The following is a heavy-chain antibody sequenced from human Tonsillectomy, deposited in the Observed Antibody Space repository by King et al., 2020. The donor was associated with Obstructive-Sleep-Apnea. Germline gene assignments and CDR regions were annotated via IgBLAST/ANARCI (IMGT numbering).Heavy chain of an antibody. CDR3: AREYKPCLVPYYYGLDV. V-gene: IGHV3-30*02. D-gene: IGHD6-19*01. CDR1: GFIFRSYG. CDR2: IRYDGNNK. J-gene: IGHJ6*02. Sequence: VQLVESGGGVVQPGSTLRLSCAASGFIFRSYGMHWVRQAPGKGLEWAAFIRYDGNNKYYTDSEKGRFAISRDNSMNTLYLQMNSLRPEDTGVYYCAREYKPCLVPYYYGLDVWGQGTSVTVSS.